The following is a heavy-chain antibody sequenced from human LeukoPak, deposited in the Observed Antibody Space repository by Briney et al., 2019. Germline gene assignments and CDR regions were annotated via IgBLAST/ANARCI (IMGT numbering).Heavy chain of an antibody. D-gene: IGHD6-13*01. CDR2: IYYSGST. CDR1: GGSVSSGSYY. J-gene: IGHJ2*01. CDR3: ARVIAGTVNWYFDL. V-gene: IGHV4-61*01. Sequence: SETLSLTCTVSGGSVSSGSYYWSWIRQPPGKGLEWIGYIYYSGSTNYNPSLKSRVAISVDTSKNQFSLKVTSVTAADTAVYYCARVIAGTVNWYFDLWGRGTLVTVSS.